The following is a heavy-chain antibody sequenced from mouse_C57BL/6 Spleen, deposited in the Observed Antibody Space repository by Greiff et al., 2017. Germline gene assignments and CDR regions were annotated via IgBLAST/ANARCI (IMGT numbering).Heavy chain of an antibody. CDR1: GYTFTSYW. CDR2: IDPSDSET. V-gene: IGHV1-61*01. D-gene: IGHD6-1*01. J-gene: IGHJ3*01. CDR3: ARSTAPTLFAY. Sequence: QVQLQQPGAELVRPGSSVKLSCKASGYTFTSYWMDWVKQRPGQGLEWIGNIDPSDSETHYNQKFKDKATLTVDKSSSTAYMQLSSLTSEDSAVYYCARSTAPTLFAYWGQGTLVTVSA.